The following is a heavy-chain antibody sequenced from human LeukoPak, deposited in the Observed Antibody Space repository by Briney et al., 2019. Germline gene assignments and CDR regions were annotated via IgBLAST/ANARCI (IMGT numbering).Heavy chain of an antibody. CDR3: ARGGYCSSTSCPFDP. J-gene: IGHJ5*02. CDR2: IYHSGST. D-gene: IGHD2-2*01. V-gene: IGHV4-30-2*01. Sequence: PSQTLSLTCAVSGGSFSSGGYSWSWIRQPPGKGLEWIGYIYHSGSTYYNPSLKSRVTISVDRSKNQFSLKLSSVTAADTAVYYCARGGYCSSTSCPFDPWGQGTLVTVSS. CDR1: GGSFSSGGYS.